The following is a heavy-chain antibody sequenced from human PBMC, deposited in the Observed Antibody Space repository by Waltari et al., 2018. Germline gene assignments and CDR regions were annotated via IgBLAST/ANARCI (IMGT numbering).Heavy chain of an antibody. Sequence: QFALVQSGAEVKNPGAQVKASCKFSGYTPTDFSMPWFRQSPANGLEWMGGFDPEDGETIYAQKCQGRVTMTEDTSTDTAYMELSSLRSEDTAVYYCETANIVVVPAAINDNWFDPWGQGTLVTVSS. CDR3: ETANIVVVPAAINDNWFDP. D-gene: IGHD2-2*02. CDR2: FDPEDGET. J-gene: IGHJ5*02. V-gene: IGHV1-24*01. CDR1: GYTPTDFS.